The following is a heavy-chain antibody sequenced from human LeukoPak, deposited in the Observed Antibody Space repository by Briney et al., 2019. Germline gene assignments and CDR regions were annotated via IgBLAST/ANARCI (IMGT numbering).Heavy chain of an antibody. CDR3: ASLYYDFWSGYPKADFDY. V-gene: IGHV4-61*02. CDR1: GGSISSGSYY. J-gene: IGHJ4*02. Sequence: SETLSLTCTVSGGSISSGSYYWSWIRQPAGKGLEWIGRIYTSGSTNYNPSLKSRVTISVDTSKNQFSLKLSSVTAADTAVYYCASLYYDFWSGYPKADFDYWGQGTLVTVSS. D-gene: IGHD3-3*01. CDR2: IYTSGST.